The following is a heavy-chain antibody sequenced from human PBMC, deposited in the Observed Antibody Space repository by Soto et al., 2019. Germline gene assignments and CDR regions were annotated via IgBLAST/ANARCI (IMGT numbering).Heavy chain of an antibody. Sequence: SETLSLTCTVSGGSISSSSYYWGWIRQPPGKGLEWIGSIYYSGSTYYNPSLKSRVTISVDTSKSQFSLKLSSVTAADTAVYYCARGAEQWLVPLDYWGQGTLVTVSS. J-gene: IGHJ4*02. CDR3: ARGAEQWLVPLDY. V-gene: IGHV4-39*01. CDR1: GGSISSSSYY. D-gene: IGHD6-19*01. CDR2: IYYSGST.